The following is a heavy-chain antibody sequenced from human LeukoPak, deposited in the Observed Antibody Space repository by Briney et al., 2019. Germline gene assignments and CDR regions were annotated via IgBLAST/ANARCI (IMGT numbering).Heavy chain of an antibody. J-gene: IGHJ5*02. CDR1: GFTFSSYS. Sequence: GGSLRLSCAASGFTFSSYSMNWVRQAPGKGLEWVSSISSSSSYIYYADSMKGRFTISRDNAKNSLYLQMNSLRAEDTAVYYCARQTMVRATQVEWFDPWGQGTLVTVSS. D-gene: IGHD3-10*01. V-gene: IGHV3-21*01. CDR2: ISSSSSYI. CDR3: ARQTMVRATQVEWFDP.